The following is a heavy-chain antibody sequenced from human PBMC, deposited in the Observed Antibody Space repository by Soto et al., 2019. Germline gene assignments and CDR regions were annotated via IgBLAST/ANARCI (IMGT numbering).Heavy chain of an antibody. V-gene: IGHV4-4*02. CDR2: IYHSGTT. J-gene: IGHJ5*02. Sequence: QVQLQESGPGLVKPSGTLSLTCAVSGGSISSDDWWTWVRQTPGKGLEWIGEIYHSGTTNYNPSLMSRVTIAVDKAKGQFSLRLDYVTAADTAVYYCARSDCYGVCRGKWLDPWGQGILVTVSS. CDR1: GGSISSDDW. CDR3: ARSDCYGVCRGKWLDP. D-gene: IGHD2-21*02.